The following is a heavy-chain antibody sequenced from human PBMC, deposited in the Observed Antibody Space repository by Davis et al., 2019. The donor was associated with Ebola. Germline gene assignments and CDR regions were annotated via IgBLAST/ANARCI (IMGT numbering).Heavy chain of an antibody. CDR1: GRSLSGYY. CDR2: INHRGAT. Sequence: SETLSLPCALYGRSLSGYYWSWIRPPPGKRLEWIGDINHRGATNYNPSLWGRVTISVDTSKIQFSLKLSSVTAADTAVYYCARDSRFLEWLLLTNNPYYGMDVWGKGTTVTVSS. D-gene: IGHD3-3*01. J-gene: IGHJ6*04. V-gene: IGHV4-34*01. CDR3: ARDSRFLEWLLLTNNPYYGMDV.